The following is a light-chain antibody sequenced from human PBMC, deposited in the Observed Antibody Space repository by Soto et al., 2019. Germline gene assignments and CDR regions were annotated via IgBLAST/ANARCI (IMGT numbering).Light chain of an antibody. CDR3: QQYDNPSIT. Sequence: IHMAHAPSSLSASGGDRVTITCQASQDISNYLNWYQQKPGKAPKLLIYDASNLETGVPSRFSGSGSGTDFTFTISSLQPEDIATYYCQQYDNPSITFGQGTRLEIK. CDR1: QDISNY. V-gene: IGKV1-33*01. CDR2: DAS. J-gene: IGKJ5*01.